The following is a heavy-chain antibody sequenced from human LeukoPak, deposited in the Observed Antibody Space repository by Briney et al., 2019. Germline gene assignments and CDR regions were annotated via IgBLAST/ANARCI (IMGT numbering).Heavy chain of an antibody. CDR3: ARPQEYYDFWSGYYLFDY. CDR1: GGTFSSYA. V-gene: IGHV1-69*13. CDR2: IIPIFGAA. D-gene: IGHD3-3*01. J-gene: IGHJ4*02. Sequence: SVKVSCKASGGTFSSYAISWVRQAPGQGLEWMGGIIPIFGAANYGQKFQGRVTITADESTSTAYMELSSLRSEDTAVYYCARPQEYYDFWSGYYLFDYWGQGTLVTVSS.